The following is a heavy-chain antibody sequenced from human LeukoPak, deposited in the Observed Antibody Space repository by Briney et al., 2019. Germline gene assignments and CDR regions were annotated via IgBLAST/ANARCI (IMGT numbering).Heavy chain of an antibody. D-gene: IGHD5-12*01. Sequence: SETLSLTCTVSGGSISSYYWSWIRQPPGKGLEWIGSIYYSGSTYYNPSLKSRVTISVDTSKNQFSLKLSSVTAADTAVYYCARNRMVATGNYFDYWGQGTLVTVSS. CDR2: IYYSGST. V-gene: IGHV4-39*01. CDR1: GGSISSYY. CDR3: ARNRMVATGNYFDY. J-gene: IGHJ4*02.